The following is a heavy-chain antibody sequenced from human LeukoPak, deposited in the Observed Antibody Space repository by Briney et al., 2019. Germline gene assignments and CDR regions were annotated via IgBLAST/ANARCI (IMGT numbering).Heavy chain of an antibody. D-gene: IGHD2-2*01. CDR2: IYYSGST. V-gene: IGHV4-59*01. CDR3: ARVAFVGPAAIYPPDY. Sequence: PSETLSPTCTVSGGSISSYYWSWIRQPPGKGLEWIGYIYYSGSTNYNPSLKSRVTISVDTSKNQFSLKLSSVTAADTAVYYCARVAFVGPAAIYPPDYWGQGTLVTVSS. CDR1: GGSISSYY. J-gene: IGHJ4*02.